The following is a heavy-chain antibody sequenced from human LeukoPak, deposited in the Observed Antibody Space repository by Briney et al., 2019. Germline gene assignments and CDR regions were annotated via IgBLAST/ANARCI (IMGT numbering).Heavy chain of an antibody. D-gene: IGHD3-3*01. J-gene: IGHJ6*03. CDR1: GFTFSSYG. CDR3: ARDGGYYTTAYYMDV. CDR2: IRYDETKK. Sequence: ERSLRLSCAASGFTFSSYGMHWVRQAPGKGLEWVAFIRYDETKKYYADSVEGRFTISRDISKNILYLQMNSLRVEDTAVYYCARDGGYYTTAYYMDVWGKGTTVTVSS. V-gene: IGHV3-30*02.